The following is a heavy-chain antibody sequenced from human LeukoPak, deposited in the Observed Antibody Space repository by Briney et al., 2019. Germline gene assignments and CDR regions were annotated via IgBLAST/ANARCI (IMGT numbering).Heavy chain of an antibody. V-gene: IGHV1-24*01. D-gene: IGHD1-1*01. Sequence: ASVKVSCKVSGYTLTELSMHWLRQAPGKGLEWMGGFDPEDGETIYAQKSQGRVTMTEDTSTDTAYMELSSLRSEDTAVYYCATRGTGTTPSYYYYYMDVWGKGTTVTVSS. CDR2: FDPEDGET. CDR1: GYTLTELS. CDR3: ATRGTGTTPSYYYYYMDV. J-gene: IGHJ6*03.